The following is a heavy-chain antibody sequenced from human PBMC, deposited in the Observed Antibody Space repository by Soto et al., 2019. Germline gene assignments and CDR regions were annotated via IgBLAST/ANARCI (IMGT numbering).Heavy chain of an antibody. Sequence: GASVKVSCKTSGYTFSNYGITWVRQAPGQPLEWLGWISLYSDGTNYAQKFQGRVSMTTDTSTTTAYMELRSLRSDDTAIYYCARMATFGSLNWFDPWGQGTLVTVSS. CDR3: ARMATFGSLNWFDP. V-gene: IGHV1-18*01. J-gene: IGHJ5*02. CDR1: GYTFSNYG. CDR2: ISLYSDGT. D-gene: IGHD3-16*01.